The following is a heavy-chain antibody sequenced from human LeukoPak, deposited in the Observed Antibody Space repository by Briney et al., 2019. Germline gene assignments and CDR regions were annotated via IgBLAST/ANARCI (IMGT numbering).Heavy chain of an antibody. Sequence: GGSLRLSCAASGFTFSSYAMHWVRQAPGKGLEWVAVISYDGSNKYYADSVKGRFTISRDDSKNTLYLQMNSLRAEDTAVYYCARVPSTVTTWTDDYWGQGTLVTVSS. CDR3: ARVPSTVTTWTDDY. CDR1: GFTFSSYA. J-gene: IGHJ4*02. D-gene: IGHD4-17*01. V-gene: IGHV3-30-3*01. CDR2: ISYDGSNK.